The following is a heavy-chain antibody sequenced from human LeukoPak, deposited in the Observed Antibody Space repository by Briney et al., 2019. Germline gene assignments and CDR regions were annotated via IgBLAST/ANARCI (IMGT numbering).Heavy chain of an antibody. CDR1: AGSIRGYY. V-gene: IGHV4-59*08. CDR3: ARHAPLVRGVTYYYYYGMDV. CDR2: PYYGGST. D-gene: IGHD3-10*01. Sequence: SENLSLTSAGSAGSIRGYYWSWLGHPPGKGLEGFGYPYYGGSTNYNPSLKSRVTISVDTSKNQFSLKLSSVTAADTAVYYCARHAPLVRGVTYYYYYGMDVWGQGTTVTVSS. J-gene: IGHJ6*02.